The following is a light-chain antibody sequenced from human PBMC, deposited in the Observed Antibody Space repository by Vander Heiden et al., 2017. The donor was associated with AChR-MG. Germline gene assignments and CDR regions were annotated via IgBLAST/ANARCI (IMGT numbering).Light chain of an antibody. CDR2: DIN. Sequence: QSVLTQPPSVSGAPGQRVTISCTGSSSNIGAGADVHWYQQVPRTAPKLLIYDINNRPSGVPDRFSGSKSGTSASLAITGLQAEDEADYYCQSYDSSLSGWVFGTGTKVTVL. V-gene: IGLV1-40*01. J-gene: IGLJ1*01. CDR3: QSYDSSLSGWV. CDR1: SSNIGAGAD.